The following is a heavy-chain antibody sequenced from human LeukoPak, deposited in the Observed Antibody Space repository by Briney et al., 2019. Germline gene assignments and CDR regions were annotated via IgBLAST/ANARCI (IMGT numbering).Heavy chain of an antibody. D-gene: IGHD3-3*01. V-gene: IGHV4-59*01. J-gene: IGHJ3*02. CDR1: GGSFSGYY. CDR3: AREYKYYDFWSGPGAFDI. CDR2: IYYSGST. Sequence: SETLSLTCAVYGGSFSGYYWSWIRQPPGKGLEWIGYIYYSGSTNYNPSLKSRVTISVDTSKNQFSLKLSTVTAADTAVYYCAREYKYYDFWSGPGAFDIWGQGTMVTVSS.